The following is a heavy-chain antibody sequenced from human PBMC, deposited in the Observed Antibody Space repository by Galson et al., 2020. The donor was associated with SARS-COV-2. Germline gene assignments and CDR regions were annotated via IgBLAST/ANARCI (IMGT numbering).Heavy chain of an antibody. Sequence: SETLSLTCAVSGYSISSGYYWGWLRQPPGKGLEWIGSIYHSGSTYYNPSLKSRVTISVDTSKNQFSLKLSSVTAADTAVYYCARHSQAYDFWSGYYGNWFDPGGQGTLVTVSS. CDR2: IYHSGST. CDR3: ARHSQAYDFWSGYYGNWFDP. D-gene: IGHD3-3*01. J-gene: IGHJ5*02. V-gene: IGHV4-38-2*01. CDR1: GYSISSGYY.